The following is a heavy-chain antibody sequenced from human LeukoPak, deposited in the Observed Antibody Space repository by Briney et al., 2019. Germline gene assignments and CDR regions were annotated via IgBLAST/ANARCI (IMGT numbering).Heavy chain of an antibody. CDR2: ISSSSSTI. Sequence: GGSLRLSCAASGFTFSSYSMNWVRQAPGKGLEWVSYISSSSSTIYYADSVKGRFTISRDNAKNSLYLQMNSLRAEDTALYYCAREVAPGAFDIWGQGTMVTVSS. CDR3: AREVAPGAFDI. CDR1: GFTFSSYS. J-gene: IGHJ3*02. V-gene: IGHV3-48*04.